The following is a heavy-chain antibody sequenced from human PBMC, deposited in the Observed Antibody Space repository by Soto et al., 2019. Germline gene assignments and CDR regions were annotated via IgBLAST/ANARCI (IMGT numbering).Heavy chain of an antibody. D-gene: IGHD3-16*01. V-gene: IGHV1-69*01. CDR3: ARDYDYVWGSYRTSGYYGMDV. Sequence: QVQLVQSGAEVKKPGSSVKVSCKVSGGTFSSYAISWVRQAPGQGLEWMGGIIPIFGTANYAQKFQGRVTITADESTSTGYMELSSLRSEDTAVYYCARDYDYVWGSYRTSGYYGMDVWGQGTTVTVSS. CDR1: GGTFSSYA. J-gene: IGHJ6*02. CDR2: IIPIFGTA.